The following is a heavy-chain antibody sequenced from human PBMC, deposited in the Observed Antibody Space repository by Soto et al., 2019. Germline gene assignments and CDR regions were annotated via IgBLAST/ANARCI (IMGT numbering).Heavy chain of an antibody. J-gene: IGHJ4*02. CDR1: GFTFSSYG. Sequence: GGSLRLSCAASGFTFSSYGMHWVLQAPGKGLAWVAVISYDGSNKYYADSVKGRFTISRDNSKNTLYLQMNSLRAEDTAVYYCAKDDKGAIAAAGKGVDYWGQGTLVTVSS. D-gene: IGHD6-13*01. CDR2: ISYDGSNK. CDR3: AKDDKGAIAAAGKGVDY. V-gene: IGHV3-30*18.